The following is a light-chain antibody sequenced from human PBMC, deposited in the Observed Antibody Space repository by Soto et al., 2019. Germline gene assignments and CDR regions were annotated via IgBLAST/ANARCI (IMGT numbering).Light chain of an antibody. Sequence: DIQMTQSPSTQSGSVGDRVTITCRASQTISSWLAWYQQKPGKAPKLLIYKASTLKSGLPSRFSGSGSWTEFTLTISSLQPDDFATYYCQHYNSYSEAFRQGTKVDIK. J-gene: IGKJ1*01. CDR3: QHYNSYSEA. CDR1: QTISSW. V-gene: IGKV1-5*03. CDR2: KAS.